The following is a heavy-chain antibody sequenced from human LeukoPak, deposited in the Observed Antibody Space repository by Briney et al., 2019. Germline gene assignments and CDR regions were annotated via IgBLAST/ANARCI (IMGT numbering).Heavy chain of an antibody. V-gene: IGHV3-7*01. CDR1: GFTFSGYW. CDR2: IKQDGSEK. Sequence: GGSLRLSCAASGFTFSGYWMSWVRQAPGKGLEWVANIKQDGSEKYYVDSVKGRFTISRDNAKNSLYLQMNSLRAEDTAVYYCARDGGGWLVRSRFDPWGQGTLVTVSS. D-gene: IGHD6-19*01. J-gene: IGHJ5*02. CDR3: ARDGGGWLVRSRFDP.